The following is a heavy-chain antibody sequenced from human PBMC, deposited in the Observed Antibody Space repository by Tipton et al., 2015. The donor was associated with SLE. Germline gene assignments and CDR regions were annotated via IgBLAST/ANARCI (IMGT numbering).Heavy chain of an antibody. J-gene: IGHJ4*02. V-gene: IGHV3-23*01. CDR2: ISGRGDST. CDR3: AKPGQLYSSPGDYFDY. Sequence: GSLRLSCAASGFTFSNYGMSWVRPAPGKGLEWVSSISGRGDSTHYADSVKGRFTISRDNSKNTLFLQMSSLRAEDTAVYYCAKPGQLYSSPGDYFDYWGQGTLVTVSS. D-gene: IGHD6-13*01. CDR1: GFTFSNYG.